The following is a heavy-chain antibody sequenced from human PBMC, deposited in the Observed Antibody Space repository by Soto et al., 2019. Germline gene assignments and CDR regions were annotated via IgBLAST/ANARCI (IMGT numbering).Heavy chain of an antibody. CDR3: ARDRDDYGSGNYYNRIDF. Sequence: QVQLVQSGAEVKKPGSSVKVSCKASGGIFSTYAISWLRQAPGQGLEWMGGIIPLFGTPNYAQRFQGRVTITRAESTRTAYMELSRLRSEDTAVFYCARDRDDYGSGNYYNRIDFWGQGTLVTVSS. J-gene: IGHJ4*02. CDR1: GGIFSTYA. CDR2: IIPLFGTP. D-gene: IGHD3-10*01. V-gene: IGHV1-69*01.